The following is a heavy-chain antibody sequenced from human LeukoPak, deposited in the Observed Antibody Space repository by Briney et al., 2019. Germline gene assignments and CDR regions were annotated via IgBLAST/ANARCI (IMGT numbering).Heavy chain of an antibody. J-gene: IGHJ5*02. CDR3: ARPPGPHSGSFP. Sequence: RGGSLKISCKGSGYSSTSYSIGWVRQLPGKGLEWMGIIYTGDSDTRYSPSFQGQVTISADKSIRTAYLQWSSLKASDTAMYYCARPPGPHSGSFPWGEGTLVTVSS. CDR2: IYTGDSDT. D-gene: IGHD1-26*01. CDR1: GYSSTSYS. V-gene: IGHV5-51*01.